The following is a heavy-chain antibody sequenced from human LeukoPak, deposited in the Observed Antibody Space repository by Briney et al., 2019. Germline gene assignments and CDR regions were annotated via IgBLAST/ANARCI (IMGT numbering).Heavy chain of an antibody. CDR3: ARARESMATAGSFFDF. J-gene: IGHJ4*02. V-gene: IGHV4-30-2*01. D-gene: IGHD6-13*01. Sequence: NPSQTLSLTCGVSGDSISSGGYSWSWIRQPPGNGLEWIGYIYHSGHTNYNPSLKSRVSISVDRSKNQFSLKLRSVTAADTAVYYCARARESMATAGSFFDFWAREPWSPSPQ. CDR2: IYHSGHT. CDR1: GDSISSGGYS.